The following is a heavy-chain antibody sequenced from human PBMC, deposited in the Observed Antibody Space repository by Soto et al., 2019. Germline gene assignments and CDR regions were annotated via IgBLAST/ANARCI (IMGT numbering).Heavy chain of an antibody. V-gene: IGHV3-9*01. CDR2: ISWNSGSI. J-gene: IGHJ4*02. CDR3: AKSLIQRYYDFGTDFDY. CDR1: GFTFDDYA. D-gene: IGHD3-3*01. Sequence: GGSLRLSCAASGFTFDDYAMHWVRQAPGKGLEWVSGISWNSGSIGYADSVKGRFTISRDNAKNSLYLQMNSLRAEDTALYYCAKSLIQRYYDFGTDFDYWGQGTLVTVSS.